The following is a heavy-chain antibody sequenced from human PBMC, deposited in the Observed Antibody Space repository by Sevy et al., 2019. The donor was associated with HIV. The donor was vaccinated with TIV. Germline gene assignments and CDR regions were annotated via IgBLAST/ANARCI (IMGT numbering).Heavy chain of an antibody. CDR3: AKSMGVVPAVPDAFDI. Sequence: GGSLRLSCAASGFTFSSYAMSWVRQAPGKGLEWVSAISGSGGSTYYADSVKGRFTISRDNSKNTLYLQMNSLRAEDTAVYYCAKSMGVVPAVPDAFDIWGQGTMVTVSS. V-gene: IGHV3-23*01. CDR2: ISGSGGST. CDR1: GFTFSSYA. J-gene: IGHJ3*02. D-gene: IGHD2-2*01.